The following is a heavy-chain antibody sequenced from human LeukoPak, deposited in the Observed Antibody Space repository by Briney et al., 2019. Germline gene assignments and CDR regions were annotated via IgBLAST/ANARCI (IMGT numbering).Heavy chain of an antibody. D-gene: IGHD6-19*01. V-gene: IGHV1-69*05. CDR2: IIPIFGTA. Sequence: GSSVKVSCKASGDTFSSYAISWVRQAPGQGLEWMGGIIPIFGTANYAQKFQGRVTITTDESTSPAYMELSSLRSEDTAVYYCASTEQWLVSGLYYYYYMDVWGKGTTVTVSS. CDR3: ASTEQWLVSGLYYYYYMDV. CDR1: GDTFSSYA. J-gene: IGHJ6*03.